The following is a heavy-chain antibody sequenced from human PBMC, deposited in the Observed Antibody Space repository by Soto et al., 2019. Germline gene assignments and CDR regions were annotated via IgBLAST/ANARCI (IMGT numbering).Heavy chain of an antibody. CDR1: EFMFSNYA. Sequence: QSGGSLRLSCAASEFMFSNYAMNWVRQAPGKGLEWVSAISGSGGITYYADSVKGRFTISRDNSKNTLYLQMNSLRAEDTAVYYCAKAEKSSAVAGYFDSWGQGTPATGS. CDR3: AKAEKSSAVAGYFDS. V-gene: IGHV3-23*01. D-gene: IGHD6-19*01. J-gene: IGHJ4*02. CDR2: ISGSGGIT.